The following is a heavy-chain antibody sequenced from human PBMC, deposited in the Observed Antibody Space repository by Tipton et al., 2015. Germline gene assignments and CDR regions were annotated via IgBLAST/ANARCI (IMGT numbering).Heavy chain of an antibody. CDR3: TKFNCGGDCYSYRGWFDP. Sequence: TLSLTCTVSGGSVISGTDYWSWIRQPPGKGLEWIGYTFSGGSTNYNPSLKSRVTISLDTSKNQFSLNLNSVTAADTAVYYCTKFNCGGDCYSYRGWFDPWGQGTLVSVSP. D-gene: IGHD2-21*02. V-gene: IGHV4-61*01. J-gene: IGHJ5*02. CDR1: GGSVISGTDY. CDR2: TFSGGST.